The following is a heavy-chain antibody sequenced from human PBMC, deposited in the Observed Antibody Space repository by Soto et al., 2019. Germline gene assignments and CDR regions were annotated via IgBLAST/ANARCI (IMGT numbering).Heavy chain of an antibody. Sequence: GGSLRLSCAASGFSFSSYAMHWFRQAPGKGLEWVAVISYDGSNKYYADSVKGRFTIARDNSKNTLYLQMNSLRAEDTAVYYCARASGGIVVVPAAISYWGQGTLVTVSS. D-gene: IGHD2-2*01. V-gene: IGHV3-30-3*01. CDR2: ISYDGSNK. CDR3: ARASGGIVVVPAAISY. CDR1: GFSFSSYA. J-gene: IGHJ4*02.